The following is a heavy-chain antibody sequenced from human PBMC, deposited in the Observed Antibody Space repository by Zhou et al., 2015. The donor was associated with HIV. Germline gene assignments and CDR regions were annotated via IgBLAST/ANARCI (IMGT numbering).Heavy chain of an antibody. CDR2: INPNSGGT. Sequence: QVQLVQSGAEVKKPGASVKVSCKASGYTFTGYYMHWVRQAPGQGLEWMGWINPNSGGTNYAQKFQGRVTMTRDTSISTAYMELSRLRSDDTAVYYCARGVSPLPGIAAAGPYYWGQGTLVTVSS. CDR3: ARGVSPLPGIAAAGPYY. CDR1: GYTFTGYY. J-gene: IGHJ4*02. D-gene: IGHD6-13*01. V-gene: IGHV1-2*02.